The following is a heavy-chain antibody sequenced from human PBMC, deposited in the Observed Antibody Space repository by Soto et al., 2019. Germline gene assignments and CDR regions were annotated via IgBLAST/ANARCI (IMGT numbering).Heavy chain of an antibody. Sequence: PGGSLRLSCTASGFSVGSYGMSWVRQAPGKGLECVSSSGSGYGIFYADSVKGRFTISRDNSKNTLFLQMNSLRAEDTAVYYCAKGRGSSWSVVFFDYWGQGALVTVSS. CDR1: GFSVGSYG. CDR3: AKGRGSSWSVVFFDY. J-gene: IGHJ4*02. V-gene: IGHV3-23*01. CDR2: SGSGYGI. D-gene: IGHD6-13*01.